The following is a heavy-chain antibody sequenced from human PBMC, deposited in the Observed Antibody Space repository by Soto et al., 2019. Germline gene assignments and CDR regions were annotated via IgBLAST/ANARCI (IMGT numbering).Heavy chain of an antibody. D-gene: IGHD3-3*01. Sequence: EVQLVESGGGWVQPGRSLRLSCAASGFTFDDYAMHWVRQAPGKGLEWVSGISWNSGSIGYADSVKGRFTISRDNAKNSLYLQMNSLRAEDTALYYCAKDTGDFWSGFDYWGQGTLVTVSS. V-gene: IGHV3-9*01. CDR1: GFTFDDYA. CDR2: ISWNSGSI. J-gene: IGHJ4*02. CDR3: AKDTGDFWSGFDY.